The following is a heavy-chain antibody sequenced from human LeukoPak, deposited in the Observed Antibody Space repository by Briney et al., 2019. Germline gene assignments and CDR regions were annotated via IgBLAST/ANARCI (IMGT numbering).Heavy chain of an antibody. CDR2: ISGSGGTT. V-gene: IGHV3-23*01. D-gene: IGHD5-24*01. Sequence: PGGSLRLSCAASGFIFSNYAMSWVRQAPGKGLEWVSAISGSGGTTFYADSVKGRFTISRDSSKNTLYLQVNSLRAADTAIYYCAKVQEMDTILPPFHYWGQGTLVTVSS. J-gene: IGHJ4*02. CDR3: AKVQEMDTILPPFHY. CDR1: GFIFSNYA.